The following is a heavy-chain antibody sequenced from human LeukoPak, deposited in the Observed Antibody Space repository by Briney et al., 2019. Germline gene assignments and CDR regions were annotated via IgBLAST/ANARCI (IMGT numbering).Heavy chain of an antibody. CDR1: GFTFSSYS. Sequence: GSLRLSCAASGFTFSSYSMNWVRQPPGKGLEWIGSIYYSGSTYYNPSLKSRVTISVDTSKNQFSLKLSSVTAADTAVYYCARDFSQRITMVRGVMPAWGQGTLVTVSS. D-gene: IGHD3-10*01. J-gene: IGHJ5*02. CDR3: ARDFSQRITMVRGVMPA. CDR2: IYYSGST. V-gene: IGHV4-39*07.